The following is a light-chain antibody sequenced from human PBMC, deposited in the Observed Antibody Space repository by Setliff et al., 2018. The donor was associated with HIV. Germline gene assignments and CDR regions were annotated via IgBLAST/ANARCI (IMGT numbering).Light chain of an antibody. Sequence: QSVLTQPPSVSGAPGQRVTISCTGSSSNIGAGYDVHWYQQLPGTAPKILIYGNSNRPSGVPDRFSGSKSGTSASLAITGLQAEDEADYYCSSYSINNLYVFATGTKV. J-gene: IGLJ1*01. V-gene: IGLV1-40*01. CDR2: GNS. CDR3: SSYSINNLYV. CDR1: SSNIGAGYD.